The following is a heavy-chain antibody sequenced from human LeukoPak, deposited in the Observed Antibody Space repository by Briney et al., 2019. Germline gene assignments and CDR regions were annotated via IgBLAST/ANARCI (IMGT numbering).Heavy chain of an antibody. CDR1: GFTFSNYS. D-gene: IGHD2-15*01. CDR2: ISSSSSYI. CDR3: AKVSPYCSGGSCYLGGFDY. J-gene: IGHJ4*02. Sequence: GGSLRLSCAASGFTFSNYSMNWVRQAPGKGLEWVSSISSSSSYIYYADSVKGRFTISRDNAKNSLYLQMNSLRAEDTALYYCAKVSPYCSGGSCYLGGFDYWGQGTLVTVSS. V-gene: IGHV3-21*04.